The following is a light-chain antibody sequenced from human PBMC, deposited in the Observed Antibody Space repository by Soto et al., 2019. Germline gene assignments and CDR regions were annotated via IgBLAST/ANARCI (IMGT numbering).Light chain of an antibody. Sequence: DIQMTQSPSSLSASVGDTVVISCRASQNVNAYVNWYQQRPGRAPKLLIFAATSLKSGVPSRFSGAGAGTEFSLTISGLQPEDSRNYYCQESYNILTWRFGQGTKVDIK. J-gene: IGKJ1*01. CDR2: AAT. V-gene: IGKV1-39*01. CDR1: QNVNAY. CDR3: QESYNILTWR.